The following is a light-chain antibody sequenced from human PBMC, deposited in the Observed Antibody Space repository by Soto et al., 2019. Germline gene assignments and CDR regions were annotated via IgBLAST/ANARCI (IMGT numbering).Light chain of an antibody. CDR2: KAS. J-gene: IGKJ1*01. V-gene: IGKV1-5*03. Sequence: DIKMTNSLSTLSASVRDRVTITCRASQSISSWLAWYQQKPGKAPKLLIYKASTLKSGVPSRFSGSGSGTEFTLTISSLQPDDFATYYCQHYNSYSEAFGQGTKVDIK. CDR3: QHYNSYSEA. CDR1: QSISSW.